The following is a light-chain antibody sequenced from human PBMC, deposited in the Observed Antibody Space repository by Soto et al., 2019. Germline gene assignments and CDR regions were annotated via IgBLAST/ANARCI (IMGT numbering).Light chain of an antibody. CDR3: ETWDDSLPGAV. CDR2: DNN. CDR1: SSNIGTNY. V-gene: IGLV1-51*01. J-gene: IGLJ2*01. Sequence: QSVLTQPPSVSAAPGQKGTISCSGSSSNIGTNYVSWYQQLPGTVPTLLIYDNNKRPSGIPDRFSASKSGTSATLDITGLQIGDEADYYCETWDDSLPGAVFGGGTKVTVL.